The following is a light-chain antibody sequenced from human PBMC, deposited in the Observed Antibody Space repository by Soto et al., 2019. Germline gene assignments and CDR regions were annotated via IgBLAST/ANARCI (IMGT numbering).Light chain of an antibody. CDR3: QQYKDWPPLT. Sequence: EIVMTQSPLTLSVSPGERATLSCRASQNININLAWYQQRPGQAPRVLIYGASSRASGIPDRFSGSGSVTDFTLTINRLEPDDFAFYYGQQYKDWPPLTFGGGTRVAIK. J-gene: IGKJ4*01. V-gene: IGKV3D-15*01. CDR1: QNININ. CDR2: GAS.